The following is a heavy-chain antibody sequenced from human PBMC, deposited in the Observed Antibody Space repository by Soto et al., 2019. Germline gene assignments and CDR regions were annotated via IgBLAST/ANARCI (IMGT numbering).Heavy chain of an antibody. CDR2: ISYSDGS. D-gene: IGHD3-10*01. J-gene: IGHJ4*02. CDR3: ARHNYGSGITYFDY. CDR1: GRSISSRGSMSGRSFY. Sequence: SETLSLTCTVSGRSISSRGSMSGRSFYWGWMRQPPGKGLEWIASISYSDGSFYNSSLKSRLTISVDTSKNQFSLKLNSMTAADTAVYYCARHNYGSGITYFDYWGLGTLVTVS. V-gene: IGHV4-39*01.